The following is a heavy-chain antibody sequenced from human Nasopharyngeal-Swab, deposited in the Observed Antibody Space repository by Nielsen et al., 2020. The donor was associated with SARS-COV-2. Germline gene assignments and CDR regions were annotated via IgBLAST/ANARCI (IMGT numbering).Heavy chain of an antibody. D-gene: IGHD3-10*01. CDR3: ARSRGDFYDYGMDV. V-gene: IGHV4-4*01. CDR2: MYSSGRT. Sequence: VRQAPGKGLESIGHMYSSGRTNYNPSLKSRVTMSLDTSRNQFSLRLNSVTAADTAVYFCARSRGDFYDYGMDVWGQGTTVRLL. J-gene: IGHJ6*02.